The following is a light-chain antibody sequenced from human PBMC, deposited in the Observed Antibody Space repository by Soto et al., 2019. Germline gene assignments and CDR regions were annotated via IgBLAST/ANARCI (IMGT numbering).Light chain of an antibody. V-gene: IGLV2-23*02. CDR2: EVS. J-gene: IGLJ1*01. CDR1: SSDVGSNDL. Sequence: QSVLSQPASVSGSPGQSITISCTGTSSDVGSNDLVSWYQQHPGKAPKLMIYEVSKRLSGISNRFSGSKSGNTASLTISGLQAEDEGDYYCCSYVGRSDSYVFGAGTRSPS. CDR3: CSYVGRSDSYV.